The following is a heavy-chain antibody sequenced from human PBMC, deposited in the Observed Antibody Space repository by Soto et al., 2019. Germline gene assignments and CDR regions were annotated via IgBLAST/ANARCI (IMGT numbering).Heavy chain of an antibody. D-gene: IGHD5-12*01. J-gene: IGHJ5*01. CDR3: ARDYSGYDRANWFDP. Sequence: GGSLRLSCAASGFTFSSYSMNWVRQAPGKGLEWVSSISSSSSYIYYADSVKGRFTISRDNAKNSLYLQMNSLRAEDTAVYYCARDYSGYDRANWFDPWGQGPLVTLSS. V-gene: IGHV3-21*01. CDR2: ISSSSSYI. CDR1: GFTFSSYS.